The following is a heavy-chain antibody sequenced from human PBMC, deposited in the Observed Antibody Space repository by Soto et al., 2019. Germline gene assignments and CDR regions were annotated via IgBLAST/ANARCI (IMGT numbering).Heavy chain of an antibody. CDR3: NSYPYLWGGHTPL. CDR1: GFSITNTW. CDR2: VKSKADGGTA. D-gene: IGHD2-21*01. J-gene: IGHJ4*02. Sequence: EVQLVESGGGLVQPGGSLRLSCAASGFSITNTWMHWVRQAPGKGLEWVGRVKSKADGGTADYAAPVKGRFTVSRDDSKNTQYLQMNSLKMEHTAVYYCNSYPYLWGGHTPLWGQGTLVTVSP. V-gene: IGHV3-15*07.